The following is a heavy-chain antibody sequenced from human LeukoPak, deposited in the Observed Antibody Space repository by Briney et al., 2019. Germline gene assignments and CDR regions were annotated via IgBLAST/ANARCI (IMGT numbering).Heavy chain of an antibody. CDR1: GYTFTGYY. Sequence: ASVKVSFKASGYTFTGYYMHWVRQAPGQGLEWMGRINPNSGGTNYAQKFQGRVTMTRDTSISTAYMELSRLRSDDTAVYYCARGNYGSGSYYPLWGQGTLVTVSS. V-gene: IGHV1-2*06. D-gene: IGHD3-10*01. CDR2: INPNSGGT. J-gene: IGHJ4*02. CDR3: ARGNYGSGSYYPL.